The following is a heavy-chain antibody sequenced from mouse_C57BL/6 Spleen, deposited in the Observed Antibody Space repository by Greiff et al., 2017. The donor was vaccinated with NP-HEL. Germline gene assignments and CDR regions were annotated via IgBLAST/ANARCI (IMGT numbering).Heavy chain of an antibody. V-gene: IGHV1-53*01. D-gene: IGHD2-3*01. CDR1: GYTFTSYW. CDR3: ARSDGYYDYFDY. Sequence: VQLQQSGTELVKPGASVKLSCKASGYTFTSYWMHWVKQRPGQGLEWIGNINPSNGGTNYNEKFKSKATLTVDKSSSTAYMQLSSLTSEDSAVYYCARSDGYYDYFDYWGQGTTLTVSS. J-gene: IGHJ2*01. CDR2: INPSNGGT.